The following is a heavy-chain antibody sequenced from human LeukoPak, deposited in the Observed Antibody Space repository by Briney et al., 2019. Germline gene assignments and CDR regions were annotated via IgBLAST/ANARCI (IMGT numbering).Heavy chain of an antibody. V-gene: IGHV4-31*03. D-gene: IGHD3-22*01. CDR1: GGSISSGGYY. J-gene: IGHJ3*02. Sequence: SQTLSLTCTVSGGSISSGGYYWSWIRQHPGKGLEWIGYIYYRGSTYYNPSLKSRVTISVDTSKNQFSLKLSSVTAADTAVYYCARDHYDSSGSGDAFDIWGQGTMVTVSS. CDR2: IYYRGST. CDR3: ARDHYDSSGSGDAFDI.